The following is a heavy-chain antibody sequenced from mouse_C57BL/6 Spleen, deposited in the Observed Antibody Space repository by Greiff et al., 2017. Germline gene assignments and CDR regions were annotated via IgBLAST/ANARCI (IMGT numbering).Heavy chain of an antibody. CDR3: ARNYGSSLYFDC. Sequence: QVQLQQPGAELVKPGASVKLSCKASGYTFTSYWMQWVKQRPGQGLEWIGEIDPSDSYTNYNQKFKGKATLTVDTSSSTAYMQLSSLTSEDSAVYYCARNYGSSLYFDCWGQGTTLTVSS. J-gene: IGHJ2*01. CDR1: GYTFTSYW. D-gene: IGHD1-1*01. V-gene: IGHV1-50*01. CDR2: IDPSDSYT.